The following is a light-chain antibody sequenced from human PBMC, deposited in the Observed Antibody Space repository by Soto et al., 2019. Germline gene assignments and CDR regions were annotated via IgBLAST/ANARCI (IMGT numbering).Light chain of an antibody. CDR3: QQSYSNPWA. V-gene: IGKV1-39*01. CDR2: AAS. J-gene: IGKJ1*01. CDR1: QSISSY. Sequence: DLQMTQSPSSLSASVGDRVTITCRASQSISSYLNWYQQKPGKAPKLLIYAASSLQSGVPSRFSGSGSGTDFTLTISSLQPEDFATYYCQQSYSNPWAFGQGTKVDIK.